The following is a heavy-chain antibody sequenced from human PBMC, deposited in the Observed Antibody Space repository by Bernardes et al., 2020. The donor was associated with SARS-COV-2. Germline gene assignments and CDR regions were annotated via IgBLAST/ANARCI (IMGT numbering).Heavy chain of an antibody. CDR3: ARDNEGYSYDAFDI. D-gene: IGHD5-18*01. CDR1: GFTFSTYG. J-gene: IGHJ3*02. Sequence: GGSLRLSCAASGFTFSTYGVNWVRQAPGKGLEWVSSIRSTSDYKYYEDPVKGRFTISRDNAKNSLYLQMNSLRAEDTAVYYCARDNEGYSYDAFDIWGQGTMVTVS. CDR2: IRSTSDYK. V-gene: IGHV3-21*01.